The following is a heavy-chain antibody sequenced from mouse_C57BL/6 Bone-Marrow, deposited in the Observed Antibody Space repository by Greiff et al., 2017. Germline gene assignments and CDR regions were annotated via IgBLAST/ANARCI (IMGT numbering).Heavy chain of an antibody. D-gene: IGHD4-1*02. V-gene: IGHV5-4*01. Sequence: EVKLMASGGGLVKPGGSLKLSCAASGFTFSSYAMSWVRQTPEKRLEWVATISDGGSYTYYPDNVKGRFTISRDNAKNNLYLQMSHLKSEDTAMYYCARDPTGTGFDYWGQGTTLTVSS. CDR2: ISDGGSYT. CDR3: ARDPTGTGFDY. J-gene: IGHJ2*01. CDR1: GFTFSSYA.